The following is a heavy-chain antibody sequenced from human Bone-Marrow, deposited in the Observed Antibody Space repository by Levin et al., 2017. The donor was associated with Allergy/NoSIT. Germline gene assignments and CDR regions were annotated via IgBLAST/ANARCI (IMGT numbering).Heavy chain of an antibody. CDR1: GFTFSSYS. D-gene: IGHD3-22*01. Sequence: PGGSLRLSCAASGFTFSSYSMNWVRQAPGKGLEWVSSISSSSSYIYYADSVKGRFTISRDNAKNSLYLQMNSLRAEDTAVYYCARVEGSMIVVRGGMDVWGQGTTVTVSS. V-gene: IGHV3-21*01. J-gene: IGHJ6*02. CDR3: ARVEGSMIVVRGGMDV. CDR2: ISSSSSYI.